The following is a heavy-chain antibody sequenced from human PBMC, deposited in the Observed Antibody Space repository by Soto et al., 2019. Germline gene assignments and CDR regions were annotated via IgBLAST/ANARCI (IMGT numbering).Heavy chain of an antibody. CDR1: GGTFSSYA. J-gene: IGHJ4*02. D-gene: IGHD2-8*01. CDR3: ARGTREYPCSLDY. Sequence: ASVKVSCKASGGTFSSYAISWVRQAPGQGLEWMGGIIPIFGTANYAQMFQGRVTITAAESTSTAYMELSSLRSEYTAVYYCARGTREYPCSLDYWGQGTLVTVSS. CDR2: IIPIFGTA. V-gene: IGHV1-69*13.